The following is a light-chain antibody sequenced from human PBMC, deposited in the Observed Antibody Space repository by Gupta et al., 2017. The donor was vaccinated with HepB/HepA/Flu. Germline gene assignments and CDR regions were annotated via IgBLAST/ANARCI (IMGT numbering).Light chain of an antibody. CDR3: QQRSNWPRGT. J-gene: IGKJ1*01. V-gene: IGKV3-11*01. CDR2: DAT. Sequence: IVFTHSRATLSLSPGERATLSCRASQSVSSYLAWYQQKPGQAPRLLIYDATNRATGIPARFSGSGSGTDFTLAISSLEPEEFAVYYCQQRSNWPRGTFGQGTKVEIK. CDR1: QSVSSY.